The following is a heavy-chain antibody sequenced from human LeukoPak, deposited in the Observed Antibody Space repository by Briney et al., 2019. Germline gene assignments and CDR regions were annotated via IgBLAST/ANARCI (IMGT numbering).Heavy chain of an antibody. CDR1: GGSISSYY. Sequence: SETLSLTCTVSGGSISSYYWIWIRQPPGKGLEWIGYIYYSGNSNYNPSLKSRVTISADTSKNEFSLKLSSVTAADTAVYYCATRSTGVAATFDSWGQGALVTVSS. J-gene: IGHJ4*02. CDR3: ATRSTGVAATFDS. V-gene: IGHV4-59*01. CDR2: IYYSGNS. D-gene: IGHD2-15*01.